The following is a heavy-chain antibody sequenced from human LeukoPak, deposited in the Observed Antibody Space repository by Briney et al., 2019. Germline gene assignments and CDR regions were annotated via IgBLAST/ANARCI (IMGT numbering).Heavy chain of an antibody. CDR2: IYPGDSDT. V-gene: IGHV5-51*01. J-gene: IGHJ4*02. D-gene: IGHD2-15*01. CDR1: GYSFTSYW. Sequence: KPGESLKISCKGSGYSFTSYWIGWVRQMPGKGLEWMGIIYPGDSDTRYSPSFQGQVTISADKSISTAYLQWSSLKASDTAMYYCARLSYCSGGSCSYYFDYWGQGTLVTVSS. CDR3: ARLSYCSGGSCSYYFDY.